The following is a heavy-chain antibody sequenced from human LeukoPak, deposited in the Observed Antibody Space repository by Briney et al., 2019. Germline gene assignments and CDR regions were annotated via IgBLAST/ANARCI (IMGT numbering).Heavy chain of an antibody. CDR3: ARWNYDILTGYPHYFDY. CDR1: GGSFSGYY. Sequence: SETLSLTCAVYGGSFSGYYWSWIRQPPGKGLEWIGEINHSGSTNYNPSLKSRVTISVDTSKNQFSLKLSSVTAADTAVYYCARWNYDILTGYPHYFDYWGQGTLVTVS. V-gene: IGHV4-34*01. J-gene: IGHJ4*02. CDR2: INHSGST. D-gene: IGHD3-9*01.